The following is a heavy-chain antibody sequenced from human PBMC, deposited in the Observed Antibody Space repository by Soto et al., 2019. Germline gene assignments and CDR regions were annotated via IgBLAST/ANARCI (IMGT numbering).Heavy chain of an antibody. CDR3: TTWDYSNYVYGF. D-gene: IGHD4-4*01. V-gene: IGHV3-15*01. J-gene: IGHJ4*02. Sequence: ESGGGLVKPGGSLRLSCAASGFTFTNAWMSWVRQAPGKGLEWVGRIKSKTDGGTRDYAAPVKGRFTISRDDSKNTLYLQMNSLKTEDTAVYYCTTWDYSNYVYGFWGQGTLVTVSS. CDR2: IKSKTDGGTR. CDR1: GFTFTNAW.